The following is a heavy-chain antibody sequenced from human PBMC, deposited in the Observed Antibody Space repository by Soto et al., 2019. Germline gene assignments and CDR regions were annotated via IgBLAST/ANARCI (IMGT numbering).Heavy chain of an antibody. CDR3: AREAWGISTASKPYYYHGMHV. CDR1: GGSFSGYY. Sequence: ETLCLTCAVYGGSFSGYYWRWIRQPPGKGLEWIGEINHSGSTNYNPSLKSRVTVLIDTSKNLFFLKVSSVTAADTAVYYCAREAWGISTASKPYYYHGMHVWGQGTTVTLSS. D-gene: IGHD6-13*01. V-gene: IGHV4-34*01. CDR2: INHSGST. J-gene: IGHJ6*02.